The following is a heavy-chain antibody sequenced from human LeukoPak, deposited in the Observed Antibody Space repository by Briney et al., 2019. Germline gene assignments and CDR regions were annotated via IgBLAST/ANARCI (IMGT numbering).Heavy chain of an antibody. CDR1: GGSISRYY. Sequence: SETLSLICTVSGGSISRYYWSWIRQPPGKGLEWIGYIYYSGSTNYNPSLKSRVTISVDTSKNQFSLKLSSVTAADTAVYYCTRHGSPGVVPAAARYGMDVWGQGTTITVSS. CDR2: IYYSGST. D-gene: IGHD2-2*01. V-gene: IGHV4-59*08. J-gene: IGHJ6*02. CDR3: TRHGSPGVVPAAARYGMDV.